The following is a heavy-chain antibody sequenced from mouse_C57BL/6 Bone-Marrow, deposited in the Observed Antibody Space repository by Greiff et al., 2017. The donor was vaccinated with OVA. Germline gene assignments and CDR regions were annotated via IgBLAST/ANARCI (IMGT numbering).Heavy chain of an antibody. CDR3: ARDAVVYWYFDV. CDR2: INPSSGYT. J-gene: IGHJ1*03. Sequence: QVQLKESGAELAKPGASVKLSCKASGYTFTSYWMHWVKQRPGQGLEWIGYINPSSGYTKYNQKFKDKATLTADKSSSTAYMQLSSLTYEDSAVDYCARDAVVYWYFDVWGTGTTVTVSS. D-gene: IGHD1-1*01. CDR1: GYTFTSYW. V-gene: IGHV1-7*01.